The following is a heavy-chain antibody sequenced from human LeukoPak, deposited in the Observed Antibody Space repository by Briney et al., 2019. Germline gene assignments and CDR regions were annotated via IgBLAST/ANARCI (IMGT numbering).Heavy chain of an antibody. J-gene: IGHJ4*02. CDR1: GSSIGRHY. Sequence: SETLSLTCSVSGSSIGRHYWTWIRQPPGKGLEWIGYTHFSGSSNYNPSLKSRATTSLYRAKNQISLTLTSVTAADTAVYFCARAKAAGSYDFWGQGTLVTVSS. D-gene: IGHD6-13*01. CDR3: ARAKAAGSYDF. CDR2: THFSGSS. V-gene: IGHV4-59*11.